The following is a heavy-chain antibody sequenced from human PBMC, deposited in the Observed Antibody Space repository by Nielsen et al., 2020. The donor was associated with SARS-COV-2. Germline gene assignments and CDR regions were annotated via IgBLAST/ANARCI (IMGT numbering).Heavy chain of an antibody. D-gene: IGHD6-13*01. Sequence: SLKISCAASGFTFDDYAIHWVRQAPGKGLEWVSGISWNSGSIGYADSVKGRFIISRDNAKNSLYLQMNSLRADDTALYYCARDNRLVAAGYYYGMDVWGQGTAVTVSS. CDR3: ARDNRLVAAGYYYGMDV. CDR2: ISWNSGSI. V-gene: IGHV3-9*01. CDR1: GFTFDDYA. J-gene: IGHJ6*02.